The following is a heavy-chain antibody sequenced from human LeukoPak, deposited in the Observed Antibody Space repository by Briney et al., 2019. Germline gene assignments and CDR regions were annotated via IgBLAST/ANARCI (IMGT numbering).Heavy chain of an antibody. CDR1: GYTFTDYY. Sequence: ASVKVSCKASGYTFTDYYMHWVRQAPGQGLAWMGWINPNSGGTNYARKFQGRVTMTRDTSISTAYMELSRLRSDDTAVYYCARDRGSYFSDAFDIWGQGTMVTVSS. CDR3: ARDRGSYFSDAFDI. V-gene: IGHV1-2*02. D-gene: IGHD1-26*01. J-gene: IGHJ3*02. CDR2: INPNSGGT.